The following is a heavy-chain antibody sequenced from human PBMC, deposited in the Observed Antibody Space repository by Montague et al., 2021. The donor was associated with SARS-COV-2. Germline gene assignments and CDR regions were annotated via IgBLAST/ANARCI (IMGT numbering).Heavy chain of an antibody. CDR1: GGSFNDYY. Sequence: SETLSLTCAVYGGSFNDYYWSWIRQPPGKGLEWIGEINHGGSTNYSPSLKSRVTISADTSKNQFSLTLKSVTAADTANYYCARGHQGVAMIVVVMIGAEYYFDSGDQGSLVTVSS. V-gene: IGHV4-34*01. J-gene: IGHJ4*02. CDR2: INHGGST. D-gene: IGHD3-22*01. CDR3: ARGHQGVAMIVVVMIGAEYYFDS.